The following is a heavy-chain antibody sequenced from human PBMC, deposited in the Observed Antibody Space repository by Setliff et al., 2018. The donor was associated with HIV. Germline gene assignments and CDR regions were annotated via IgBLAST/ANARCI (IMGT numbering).Heavy chain of an antibody. CDR3: IIAYSSGWLSPMGFDS. J-gene: IGHJ4*02. D-gene: IGHD6-19*01. V-gene: IGHV4-59*08. CDR2: IFYTGST. Sequence: PSETLSLTCTVSGGSISSYYWTWLRQFPGKGLEWIGFIFYTGSTTYNPSLNSRVTISVDTSKNQFSLKLSSVTAADTAMYYCIIAYSSGWLSPMGFDSWGQGTLVTVSS. CDR1: GGSISSYY.